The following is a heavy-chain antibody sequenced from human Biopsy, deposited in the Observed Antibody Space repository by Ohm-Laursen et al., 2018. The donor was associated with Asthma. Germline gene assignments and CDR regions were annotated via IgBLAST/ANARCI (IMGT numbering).Heavy chain of an antibody. CDR2: LIPVLGTP. CDR1: GDSFSNYA. Sequence: ASLKVSCTVSGDSFSNYAISRVRQAPGQGLEWMGGLIPVLGTPDPAQMFEGRVTITADESTSTAYMELSSLSSEDTAVYYCARGYSGSDRIVYYYSGLEVWGQGTTVTVSS. CDR3: ARGYSGSDRIVYYYSGLEV. D-gene: IGHD5-12*01. J-gene: IGHJ6*02. V-gene: IGHV1-69*13.